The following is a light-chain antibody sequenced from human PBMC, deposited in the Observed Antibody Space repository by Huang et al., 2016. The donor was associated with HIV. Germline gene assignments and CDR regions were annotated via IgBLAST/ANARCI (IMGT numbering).Light chain of an antibody. V-gene: IGKV3-15*01. Sequence: EIVLTQSPATLSVSPGEGATLSCRASQSVSTNLAWYQQRPGQAPRRLIFHASRRATGIPARFSGSGSGTEFTLTISSLQSEDVAVYYCQQYNSWPPLITFGQGTRLEIK. CDR3: QQYNSWPPLIT. CDR2: HAS. J-gene: IGKJ5*01. CDR1: QSVSTN.